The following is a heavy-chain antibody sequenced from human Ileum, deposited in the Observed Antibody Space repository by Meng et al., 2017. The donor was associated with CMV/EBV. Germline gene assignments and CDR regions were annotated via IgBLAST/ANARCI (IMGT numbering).Heavy chain of an antibody. CDR2: IYYSGST. D-gene: IGHD2-2*01. CDR3: ARSLPGDELLSCDY. CDR1: GGSVSSGSYY. Sequence: SETLFLTCTVSGGSVSSGSYYWSWIRQPPGKGLEWIGYIYYSGSTNYNPSLKSRVTISVDTSKNQFSLKLSSVTAADTAVYYCARSLPGDELLSCDYWGQGTLVTVSS. V-gene: IGHV4-61*01. J-gene: IGHJ4*02.